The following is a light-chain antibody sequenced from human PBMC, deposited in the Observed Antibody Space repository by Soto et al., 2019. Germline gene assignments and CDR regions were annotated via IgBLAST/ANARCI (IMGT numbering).Light chain of an antibody. V-gene: IGKV3-15*01. CDR2: GAS. CDR3: QQSNNWPKT. Sequence: ETVMTQSPATLSVSPGERVTLSCRASQSVSSNLAWYQQKPGQAPRLLVYGASTRATGIPARLSGSGSGTEFTLTISSLQSEDFAVYYCQQSNNWPKTFGQGTNVDI. J-gene: IGKJ1*01. CDR1: QSVSSN.